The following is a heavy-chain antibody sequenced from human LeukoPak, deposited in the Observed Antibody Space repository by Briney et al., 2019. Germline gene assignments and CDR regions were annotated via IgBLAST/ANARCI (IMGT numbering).Heavy chain of an antibody. CDR1: GESFSGYY. D-gene: IGHD5-12*01. J-gene: IGHJ3*02. CDR2: INHSGST. V-gene: IGHV4-34*01. Sequence: SETLSLTCAVYGESFSGYYWSWIRQPPGKGLEWIGEINHSGSTNYNPSLKSRVTISVDTSRNQFSLNLSSVTAADTAFYYCARVYGSGYDFRGAFDIWGQGTMVTVSS. CDR3: ARVYGSGYDFRGAFDI.